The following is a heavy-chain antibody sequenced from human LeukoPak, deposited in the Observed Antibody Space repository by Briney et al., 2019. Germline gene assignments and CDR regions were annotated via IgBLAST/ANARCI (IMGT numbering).Heavy chain of an antibody. V-gene: IGHV3-21*01. J-gene: IGHJ4*02. CDR1: GFTFSHYF. Sequence: GGSLRLSCAASGFTFSHYFMTWIRQAPGKGLEWVSSISSSSSYIYYGDSVKGRFTISRDNAKNSLYLQMNSLRAEDTAVYYCARDGAVTNGRYFDYWGQGTLVTVSS. D-gene: IGHD4-17*01. CDR3: ARDGAVTNGRYFDY. CDR2: ISSSSSYI.